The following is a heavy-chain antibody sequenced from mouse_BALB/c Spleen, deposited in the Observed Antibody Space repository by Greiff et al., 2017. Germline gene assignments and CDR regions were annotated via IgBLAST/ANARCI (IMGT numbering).Heavy chain of an antibody. CDR2: ISSGGSYT. D-gene: IGHD2-4*01. J-gene: IGHJ4*01. CDR3: ARVYDYEDYAMDY. V-gene: IGHV5-9-4*01. Sequence: EVNLVESGGGLVKPGGSLKLSCAASGFTFSSYAMSWVRQSPEKRLEWVAEISSGGSYTYYPDTVTGRFTISRDNAKNTLYLEMSSLRSEDTAMYYCARVYDYEDYAMDYWGQGTSVTVSS. CDR1: GFTFSSYA.